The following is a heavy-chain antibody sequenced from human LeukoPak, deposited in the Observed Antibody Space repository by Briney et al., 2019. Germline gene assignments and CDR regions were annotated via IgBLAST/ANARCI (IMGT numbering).Heavy chain of an antibody. Sequence: SETLSLTCTVSGGSISSYYWSWIRQPAGKGLEWIGRIYTSGSTNYNPSLKSRVTMSVDTSKNQFSLKLSSVTAADTAVYYCARAVVWFGELSLADYYYYYMDVWGKGTTVTISS. CDR2: IYTSGST. V-gene: IGHV4-4*07. D-gene: IGHD3-10*01. CDR1: GGSISSYY. J-gene: IGHJ6*03. CDR3: ARAVVWFGELSLADYYYYYMDV.